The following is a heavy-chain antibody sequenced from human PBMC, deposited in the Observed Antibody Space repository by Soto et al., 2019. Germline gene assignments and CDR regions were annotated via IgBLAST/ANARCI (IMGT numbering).Heavy chain of an antibody. V-gene: IGHV3-30*18. CDR3: AKDRSSTLYYFDY. CDR1: GFTFSSYG. CDR2: ISYDGSNT. J-gene: IGHJ4*02. D-gene: IGHD6-13*01. Sequence: QVQLVESGGGVVQPGRSLRLSCAASGFTFSSYGMHWVRQAPGKGLEWVAVISYDGSNTYYADSVQGRFTISRDNSKTTLYLQMNSLRAEDTAVYYCAKDRSSTLYYFDYWGQGTLVTVSS.